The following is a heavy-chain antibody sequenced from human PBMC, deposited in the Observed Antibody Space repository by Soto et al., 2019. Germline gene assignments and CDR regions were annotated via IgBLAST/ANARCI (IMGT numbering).Heavy chain of an antibody. CDR1: GFTFIDYY. CDR2: ISSSSSYI. CDR3: ARDGSREGHNLQDY. D-gene: IGHD1-26*01. V-gene: IGHV3-11*06. J-gene: IGHJ4*02. Sequence: GWSLRLSCAASGFTFIDYYMYWIRQAQGKGLEWVSYISSSSSYINYADSVKGRFTISRDNAKNSLYLQVNSLRAEDTAVYFCARDGSREGHNLQDYCGQGTLVTVTS.